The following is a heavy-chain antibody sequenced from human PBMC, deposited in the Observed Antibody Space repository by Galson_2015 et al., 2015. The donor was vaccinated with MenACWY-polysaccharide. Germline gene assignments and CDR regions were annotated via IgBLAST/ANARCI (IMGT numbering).Heavy chain of an antibody. CDR2: IYHSGST. CDR1: GGSISSSNW. V-gene: IGHV4-4*02. CDR3: ARNIVVVPAAIEPGHYYYYYYMDV. Sequence: SETLSLTCAVSGGSISSSNWWSWVRQPPGKGLEWIGEIYHSGSTNYNPSLKSRVTISVDKSKNQFSLKLSSVTAADTAVYYCARNIVVVPAAIEPGHYYYYYYMDVWGKGTTVTVSS. J-gene: IGHJ6*03. D-gene: IGHD2-2*01.